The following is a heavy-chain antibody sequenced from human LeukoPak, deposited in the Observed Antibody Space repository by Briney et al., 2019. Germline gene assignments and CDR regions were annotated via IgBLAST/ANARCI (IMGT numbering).Heavy chain of an antibody. CDR3: ARGTYYYDSSGYQTLDY. J-gene: IGHJ4*02. Sequence: PSETLSLTCTVSGGSISSSDYYWGWIRQPPGKGLEWIGSIYYDGNTYYNPSLKSRVTISVNTSKNQFSLKLSSVTAADTAVYYCARGTYYYDSSGYQTLDYWGQGTLVTVSS. CDR2: IYYDGNT. D-gene: IGHD3-22*01. CDR1: GGSISSSDYY. V-gene: IGHV4-39*07.